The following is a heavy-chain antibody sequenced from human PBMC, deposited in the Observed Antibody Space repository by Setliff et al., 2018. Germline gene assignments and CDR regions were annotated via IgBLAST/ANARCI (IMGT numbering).Heavy chain of an antibody. Sequence: SETLSLTCAVYGGSFSGYYWSWIRQPPGKGLEWIGEINHSGSTNYNPPLKSRVTISVDTSKNQFSLKLSSVTAADTAVYYCARSFSRREKFLLDYWGQGALVTVSS. CDR3: ARSFSRREKFLLDY. V-gene: IGHV4-34*01. J-gene: IGHJ4*02. CDR1: GGSFSGYY. CDR2: INHSGST.